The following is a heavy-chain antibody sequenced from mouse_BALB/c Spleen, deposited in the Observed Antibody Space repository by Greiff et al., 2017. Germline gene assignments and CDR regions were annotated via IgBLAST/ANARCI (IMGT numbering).Heavy chain of an antibody. CDR3: AREGKYGNYPYWYFDV. CDR1: GYAFTSYN. V-gene: IGHV1S135*01. Sequence: EVQLQQSGPELVKPGASVKVSCKASGYAFTSYNMYWVKQSHGKSLEWIGYIDPYNGGTSYNQKFKGKATLTVDKSSSTAYMHLNSLTSEDSAVYYGAREGKYGNYPYWYFDVWGAGTTVTVSS. D-gene: IGHD2-10*02. CDR2: IDPYNGGT. J-gene: IGHJ1*01.